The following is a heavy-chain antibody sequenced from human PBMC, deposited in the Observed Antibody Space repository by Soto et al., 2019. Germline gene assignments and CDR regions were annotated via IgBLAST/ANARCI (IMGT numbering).Heavy chain of an antibody. CDR1: GFTFSSYA. V-gene: IGHV3-64*01. J-gene: IGHJ3*02. CDR2: ISSNGGST. D-gene: IGHD2-2*01. CDR3: ARAGLGYCSSTSCYGAFDI. Sequence: PGGSLRLSCAASGFTFSSYAMHWVRQAPGKGLEYVSAISSNGGSTYYANSVKGRFTISRDNSKNTLYLQMGSLRAEDMAVYYCARAGLGYCSSTSCYGAFDIWGQGTMVTVSS.